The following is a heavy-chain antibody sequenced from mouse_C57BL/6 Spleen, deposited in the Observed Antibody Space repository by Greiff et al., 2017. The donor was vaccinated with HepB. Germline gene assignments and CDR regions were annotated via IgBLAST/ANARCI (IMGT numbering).Heavy chain of an antibody. J-gene: IGHJ1*03. CDR2: INPNNGGT. CDR3: ARLDYYGGYFDV. Sequence: DVKLQESGPELVKPGASVKMSCKASGYTFTDYNMHWVKQSHGKSLEWIGYINPNNGGTSYNQKFKGKATLTVNKSSSTAYMELRSLTSEDSAVYYCARLDYYGGYFDVWGTGTTVTVSS. CDR1: GYTFTDYN. D-gene: IGHD1-1*01. V-gene: IGHV1-22*01.